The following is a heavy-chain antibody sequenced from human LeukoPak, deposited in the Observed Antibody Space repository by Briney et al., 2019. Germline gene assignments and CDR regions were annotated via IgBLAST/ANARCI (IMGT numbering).Heavy chain of an antibody. CDR2: ITPIFGIA. D-gene: IGHD3-22*01. Sequence: SVKVSCKASGGTFSRYAISWVRQAPGQGVEWMGVITPIFGIANYAQKFQGRVTITADESTRTGYLELRSLKSEDTAVYYCARDAAIYDSGAYYYLWWGQGTLVTVSS. CDR1: GGTFSRYA. V-gene: IGHV1-69*01. CDR3: ARDAAIYDSGAYYYLW. J-gene: IGHJ4*02.